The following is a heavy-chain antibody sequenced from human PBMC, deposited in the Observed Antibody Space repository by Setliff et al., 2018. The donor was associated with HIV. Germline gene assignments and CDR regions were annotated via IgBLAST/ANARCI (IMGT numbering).Heavy chain of an antibody. J-gene: IGHJ3*02. D-gene: IGHD6-19*01. CDR3: ARHSDWYGNDAFDI. Sequence: PGGSLRLSCAASGFTFSDYYMHWVRQAPGKGLVWVSRINSDGGSISYADSVKGRFTISRDNAKNTLYLQMNSLRGEDTAVYYCARHSDWYGNDAFDIWGQGTRVTVSS. CDR1: GFTFSDYY. V-gene: IGHV3-74*01. CDR2: INSDGGSI.